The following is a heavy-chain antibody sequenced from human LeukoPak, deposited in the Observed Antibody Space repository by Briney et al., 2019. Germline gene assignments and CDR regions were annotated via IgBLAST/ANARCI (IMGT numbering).Heavy chain of an antibody. CDR1: GGSFSGYY. V-gene: IGHV4-34*01. CDR3: ARSDLYGDYPPGNY. J-gene: IGHJ4*02. D-gene: IGHD4-17*01. Sequence: PSETLSLTCAVYGGSFSGYYWSWIRQPPGKGLEWIGEINHSGSTNYNPSLKSRVSISIDTSKNQFSLKLSSVTAADTAFYYCARSDLYGDYPPGNYWGRGTLVAVSS. CDR2: INHSGST.